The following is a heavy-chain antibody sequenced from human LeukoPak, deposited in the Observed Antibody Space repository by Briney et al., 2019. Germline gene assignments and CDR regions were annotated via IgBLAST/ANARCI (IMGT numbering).Heavy chain of an antibody. J-gene: IGHJ4*02. CDR3: ARGRQWQLPGGFDY. D-gene: IGHD6-19*01. CDR2: ISYDGSNK. Sequence: GRSLRLSCAASGFTFSSYAMHWVRQAPGKGLEWVAVISYDGSNKYYADSVKGRFTISRDNSKNTLYLQMNSLRVEDTAVYFCARGRQWQLPGGFDYWGQGTLVTVSS. V-gene: IGHV3-30-3*01. CDR1: GFTFSSYA.